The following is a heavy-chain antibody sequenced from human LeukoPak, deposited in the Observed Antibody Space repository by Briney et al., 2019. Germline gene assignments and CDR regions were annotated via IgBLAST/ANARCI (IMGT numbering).Heavy chain of an antibody. Sequence: SETLSLTCAVYGGSFSGYYWSWIRQPPGKGLEWIGEINHSGSNKYNPSLKSRVTISVDTSKSQFSLKLCSVSAADTGVYYCARGGYYDSSGYCWFDPWGQGTLVTVSS. D-gene: IGHD3-22*01. V-gene: IGHV4-34*01. CDR2: INHSGSN. J-gene: IGHJ5*02. CDR1: GGSFSGYY. CDR3: ARGGYYDSSGYCWFDP.